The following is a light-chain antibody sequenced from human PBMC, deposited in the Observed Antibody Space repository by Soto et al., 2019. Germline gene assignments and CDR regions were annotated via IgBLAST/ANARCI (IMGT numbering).Light chain of an antibody. J-gene: IGLJ3*02. CDR2: DVS. CDR3: QVWDSSSDHWV. CDR1: ISDVGGYNY. V-gene: IGLV2-14*03. Sequence: QSALSQPASVSGSPGQSITISCTGSISDVGGYNYVSWYQQHPGKAPKLVIFDVSDRPSGISNRFSGSKSGNTASLTISRVEAGDEADYYCQVWDSSSDHWVFGGGTQLTVL.